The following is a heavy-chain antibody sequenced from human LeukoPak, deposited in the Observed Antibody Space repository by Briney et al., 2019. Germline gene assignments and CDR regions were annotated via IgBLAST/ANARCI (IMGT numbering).Heavy chain of an antibody. CDR2: ISGSGGST. Sequence: GGSLGLSCAASGFTFSSYAMSWVRQAPGKGLEWVSAISGSGGSTYYADSVKGRFTISRDNSKNTLYLQMNSLRAEDTAVYYCAKDGLQYYDILTGYVAGGYFDYWGQGTLVTVSS. D-gene: IGHD3-9*01. J-gene: IGHJ4*02. V-gene: IGHV3-23*01. CDR3: AKDGLQYYDILTGYVAGGYFDY. CDR1: GFTFSSYA.